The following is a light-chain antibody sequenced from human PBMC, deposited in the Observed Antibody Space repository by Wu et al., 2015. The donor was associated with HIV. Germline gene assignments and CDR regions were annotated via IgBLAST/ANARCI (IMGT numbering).Light chain of an antibody. V-gene: IGKV3-11*01. CDR3: QQHANWPLT. J-gene: IGKJ5*01. CDR2: DTS. CDR1: RSVSSA. Sequence: EIVLTQSPAALSISPGERATLSCRASRSVSSAVAWYQQKPGQAPRLLIYDTSNRATGIPGRFTGGGSGTDYSLTISSLEPEDFAVYYCQQHANWPLTFGQGTRLEIK.